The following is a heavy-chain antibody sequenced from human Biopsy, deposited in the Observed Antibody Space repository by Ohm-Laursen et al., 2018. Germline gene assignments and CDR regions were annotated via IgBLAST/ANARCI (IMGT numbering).Heavy chain of an antibody. Sequence: ASVKVSCKASGGTFNNYGITWVRQAPGQGLEWVGRIIAKTGDTNYAQKFQGRVTMTRDTSISTAYVDLSSLRSDDTAVYYCTRGGYYYDSLAYYYWFDPWGQGTLVTVSS. CDR2: IIAKTGDT. CDR3: TRGGYYYDSLAYYYWFDP. D-gene: IGHD3-22*01. V-gene: IGHV1-2*02. CDR1: GGTFNNYG. J-gene: IGHJ5*02.